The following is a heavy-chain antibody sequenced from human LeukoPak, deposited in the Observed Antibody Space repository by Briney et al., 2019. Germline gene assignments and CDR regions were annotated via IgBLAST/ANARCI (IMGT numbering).Heavy chain of an antibody. V-gene: IGHV4-59*08. Sequence: SETLSLTCTVSGGSISSYYWSWIRQAPGKGLEWIGYIYYSGSTNYNPSLKSRVTISVDTSKNQFSLKLSSVTAADTAVYYCASSGGPVDAFDIWGQGTMVTVSS. CDR2: IYYSGST. CDR3: ASSGGPVDAFDI. CDR1: GGSISSYY. J-gene: IGHJ3*02. D-gene: IGHD3-10*01.